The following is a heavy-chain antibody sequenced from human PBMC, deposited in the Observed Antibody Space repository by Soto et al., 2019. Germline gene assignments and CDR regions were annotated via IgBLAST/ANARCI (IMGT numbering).Heavy chain of an antibody. D-gene: IGHD3-9*01. CDR1: GYTFTSYA. CDR3: ARDHYDILTGPFDY. Sequence: ASVKVSCTASGYTFTSYAMHWVRQAPGQRLEWMGWINAGNGNTKYSQKFQGRVTITRDTSASTAYMELSSLRSEDTAVYYCARDHYDILTGPFDYWGQGTLVTVSS. CDR2: INAGNGNT. V-gene: IGHV1-3*01. J-gene: IGHJ4*02.